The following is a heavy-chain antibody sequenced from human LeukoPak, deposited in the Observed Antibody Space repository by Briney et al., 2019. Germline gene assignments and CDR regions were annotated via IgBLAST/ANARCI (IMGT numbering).Heavy chain of an antibody. CDR3: AGDRQPSWCYF. CDR1: GDPINTYY. J-gene: IGHJ4*02. V-gene: IGHV4-4*07. D-gene: IGHD4/OR15-4a*01. CDR2: IHTSGNT. Sequence: PSETLSLTCTVSGDPINTYYWTWIRQSAGKGLEWIGHIHTSGNTDYNPSLKSRVTMSIDTSKNQFSLKLTSVTAADTAIYYCAGDRQPSWCYFWGQGTLVTVSS.